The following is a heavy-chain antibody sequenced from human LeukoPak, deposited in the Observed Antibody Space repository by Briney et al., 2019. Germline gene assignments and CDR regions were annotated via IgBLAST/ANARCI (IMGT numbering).Heavy chain of an antibody. V-gene: IGHV4-34*01. Sequence: SETLSLTCAVYGGSFSGYYWSWIRQPPGKGLEWIGEINHSGSTNYNPSPKSRVTISVDTSKKQFSLKLSSVTAADTAVYYCATRAGHYYDSSGYYYYGMDVWGQGTTVTVSS. CDR2: INHSGST. CDR3: ATRAGHYYDSSGYYYYGMDV. CDR1: GGSFSGYY. D-gene: IGHD3-22*01. J-gene: IGHJ6*02.